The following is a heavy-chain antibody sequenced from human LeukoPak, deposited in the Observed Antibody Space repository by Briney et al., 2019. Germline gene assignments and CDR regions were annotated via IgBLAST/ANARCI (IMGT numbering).Heavy chain of an antibody. Sequence: SETLSLTCTVSGGSISSSSYYWGWIRQPPGKGLEWIGSIYYSGSTYYNPSLKSRVTISVDTSKNQFSLKLSSVTAADTAVYYCARRPSYYYGSGNRGRDSYFDYWGQGTLVTVSS. CDR1: GGSISSSSYY. CDR3: ARRPSYYYGSGNRGRDSYFDY. CDR2: IYYSGST. V-gene: IGHV4-39*07. J-gene: IGHJ4*02. D-gene: IGHD3-10*01.